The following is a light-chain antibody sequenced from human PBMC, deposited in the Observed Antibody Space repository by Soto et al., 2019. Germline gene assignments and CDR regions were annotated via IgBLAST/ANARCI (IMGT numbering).Light chain of an antibody. J-gene: IGLJ1*01. Sequence: QSVLTQPASVSGSPGQSITISCTGTNSDVGGYDFVSWYQQHPGKVPKLVIYEVFNRPSGASNRFSGSKSGNTASLTISGLQAEDEADYYCFSYTKSASYVFGSGTKVTV. CDR3: FSYTKSASYV. V-gene: IGLV2-14*01. CDR1: NSDVGGYDF. CDR2: EVF.